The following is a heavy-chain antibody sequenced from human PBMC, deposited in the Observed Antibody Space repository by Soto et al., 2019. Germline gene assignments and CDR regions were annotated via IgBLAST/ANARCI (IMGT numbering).Heavy chain of an antibody. Sequence: VQLVESGGGVVQPGRSLRLSCAASGFTFSDYAMHWVRQAPGKGLEWVAVVSHDGRNTHYADSVKGRFTISRDSSKNTVSLEMISLRAEDTAVYSCAKGGRQWRVTYDFNFWGQGAQVTVAS. J-gene: IGHJ4*02. CDR1: GFTFSDYA. V-gene: IGHV3-30*18. CDR2: VSHDGRNT. CDR3: AKGGRQWRVTYDFNF. D-gene: IGHD6-19*01.